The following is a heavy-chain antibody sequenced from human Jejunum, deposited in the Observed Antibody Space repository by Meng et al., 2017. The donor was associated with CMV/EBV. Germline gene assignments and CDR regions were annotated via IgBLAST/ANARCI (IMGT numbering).Heavy chain of an antibody. CDR2: TIPILGKA. J-gene: IGHJ4*02. D-gene: IGHD5-24*01. CDR1: GGPLSSYA. CDR3: ARGGPGGMATTPYFDY. Sequence: VQLVWLGAEVKTLGSSGKSSGNASGGPLSSYASGGGEPAPGKGCGGLGGTIPILGKATTAQKFQGRVTITAEKSPSTAYRELSSLRSEDTAVYYCARGGPGGMATTPYFDYWGQGTLVTVSS. V-gene: IGHV1-69*06.